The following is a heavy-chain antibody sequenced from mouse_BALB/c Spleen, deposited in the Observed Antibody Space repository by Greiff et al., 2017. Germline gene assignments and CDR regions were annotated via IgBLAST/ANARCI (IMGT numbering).Heavy chain of an antibody. Sequence: EVHLVESGGGLVKPGGSLKLSCAASGFTFSSYAMSWVRQTPEKRLEWVASISSGGSTYYPDSVKGRFTISRDNARNILYLQMSSLRSEDTAMYYCVRFTGVRRSYAMDYWGQGTSVTVSS. CDR1: GFTFSSYA. D-gene: IGHD2-14*01. J-gene: IGHJ4*01. CDR3: VRFTGVRRSYAMDY. CDR2: ISSGGST. V-gene: IGHV5-6-5*01.